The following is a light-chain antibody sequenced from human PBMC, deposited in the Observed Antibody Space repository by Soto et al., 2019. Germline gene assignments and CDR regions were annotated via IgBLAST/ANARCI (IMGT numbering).Light chain of an antibody. CDR3: QQYENLPT. V-gene: IGKV1-33*01. J-gene: IGKJ5*01. CDR1: QNINNY. CDR2: DAS. Sequence: DGQTSQSPSSPYALVGDRVTITCQASQNINNYLNWYQQKPGRAPKLLIYDASNLEAGVPSRFRGSGSGTDFTFTISRLQPEDIATYYCQQYENLPTFGQGARLEIK.